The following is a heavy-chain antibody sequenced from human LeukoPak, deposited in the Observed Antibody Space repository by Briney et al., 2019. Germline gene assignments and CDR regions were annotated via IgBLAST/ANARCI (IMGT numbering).Heavy chain of an antibody. V-gene: IGHV3-15*01. CDR1: GFTFDKAW. CDR2: IKSKIHGGTI. CDR3: TTTSDYGDHKR. D-gene: IGHD4-17*01. J-gene: IGHJ4*02. Sequence: GGSLRLSCAASGFTFDKAWMTWVRQAPGKGLEWVGRIKSKIHGGTIDYAAPVKGRFTISRDDSKNTLYLQMNSLKTEDTAVYYCTTTSDYGDHKRWGQGTLVTVSS.